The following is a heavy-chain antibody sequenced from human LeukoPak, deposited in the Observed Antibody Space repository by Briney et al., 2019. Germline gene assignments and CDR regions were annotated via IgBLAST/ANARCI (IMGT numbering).Heavy chain of an antibody. J-gene: IGHJ4*02. CDR1: GFTFSSYA. Sequence: GGSLRLSCAASGFTFSSYAMHWVRQAPGKGLEWVAVISYDGSNKYYADSVKGRFTISRDNSKNTLYLQMNSLRAEDTAVYYCAKDHGGGYDYWGQGTLVTVSS. CDR2: ISYDGSNK. V-gene: IGHV3-30*04. CDR3: AKDHGGGYDY. D-gene: IGHD3-22*01.